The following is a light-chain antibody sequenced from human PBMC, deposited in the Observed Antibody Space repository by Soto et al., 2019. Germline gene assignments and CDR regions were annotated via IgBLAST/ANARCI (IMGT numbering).Light chain of an antibody. J-gene: IGLJ1*01. CDR1: DSNIGSNS. V-gene: IGLV1-47*02. Sequence: QSVLTQPPSASGTAGQVVTISCSGGDSNIGSNSVYWYQHLPRMAPKLLIHYNNQRPSGVPDRFSGSRSGTSASLALVGLRSEDEAVYYCAAWDASLSACVSGNGTKVTVL. CDR2: YNN. CDR3: AAWDASLSACV.